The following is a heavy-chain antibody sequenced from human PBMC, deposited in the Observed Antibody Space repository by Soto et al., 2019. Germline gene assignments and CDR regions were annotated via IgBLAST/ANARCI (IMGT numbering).Heavy chain of an antibody. Sequence: SETLSLTCTVSGGSISSGGYYWSWIRQHPGKGLEWIGYIYYSGSTYYNPSLKSRVTISVDTSKNQFSLKLSSVTAADTAVYYCAWGFFGVVTEDAFDIWGQGTMVTVSS. CDR1: GGSISSGGYY. CDR2: IYYSGST. CDR3: AWGFFGVVTEDAFDI. J-gene: IGHJ3*02. V-gene: IGHV4-31*03. D-gene: IGHD3-3*01.